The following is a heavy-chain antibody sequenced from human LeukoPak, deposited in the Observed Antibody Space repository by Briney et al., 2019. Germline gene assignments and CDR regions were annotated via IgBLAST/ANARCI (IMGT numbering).Heavy chain of an antibody. V-gene: IGHV3-7*01. D-gene: IGHD5-18*01. J-gene: IGHJ4*02. Sequence: GGSLRLSCVASGSTFISYWMSWVRQAPGKGLEWVANIKHDGADKYFVDSVKGRFTISRDNVKNSLFLQMNSLRAEDTAMYYCARRYSYGYFDCWGQGTLVTVSS. CDR1: GSTFISYW. CDR2: IKHDGADK. CDR3: ARRYSYGYFDC.